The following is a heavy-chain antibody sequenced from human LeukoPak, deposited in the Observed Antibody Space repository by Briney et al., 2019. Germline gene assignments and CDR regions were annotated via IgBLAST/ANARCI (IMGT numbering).Heavy chain of an antibody. D-gene: IGHD3-10*01. V-gene: IGHV3-21*01. Sequence: GRSLRLSCAASGFTFSSYSMNWVRQAPGKGLEWVSSISSGTSYIYYADSVKGRFTISRDNAKNSLYLQMNSLRAEDTAVYYCARAGNYYGRHTNWFDPWGQGTLVTVSS. CDR2: ISSGTSYI. CDR3: ARAGNYYGRHTNWFDP. CDR1: GFTFSSYS. J-gene: IGHJ5*02.